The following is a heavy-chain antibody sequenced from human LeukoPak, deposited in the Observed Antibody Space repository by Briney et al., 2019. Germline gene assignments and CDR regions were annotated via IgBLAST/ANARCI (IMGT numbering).Heavy chain of an antibody. CDR3: ARPGRKDAFDI. CDR1: GFTFSSYA. J-gene: IGHJ3*02. Sequence: GGSLRLSCAASGFTFSSYAMSWVRQAPGKGLEWVSSISDSDGSAYYADSVKSRFTISRDNAKNSLYLQMNSLRAEDTAVYYCARPGRKDAFDIWGQGTMVTVSS. D-gene: IGHD1-14*01. V-gene: IGHV3-23*01. CDR2: ISDSDGSA.